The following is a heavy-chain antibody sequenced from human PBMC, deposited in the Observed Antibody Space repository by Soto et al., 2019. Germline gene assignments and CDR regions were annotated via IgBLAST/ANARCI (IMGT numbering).Heavy chain of an antibody. Sequence: EVQVEESGGGLVQPGGSLRLSCAASGFTVNNNYMSWFRQAPGKGLEWVSAIYTAGNTYYADSVQGRFTISRHNSKNMLSLQMNNLRVEDTAMYYCARLGATSGSYLPSWYFDLWGRGTLVTVSS. V-gene: IGHV3-53*04. CDR3: ARLGATSGSYLPSWYFDL. CDR2: IYTAGNT. J-gene: IGHJ2*01. D-gene: IGHD3-22*01. CDR1: GFTVNNNY.